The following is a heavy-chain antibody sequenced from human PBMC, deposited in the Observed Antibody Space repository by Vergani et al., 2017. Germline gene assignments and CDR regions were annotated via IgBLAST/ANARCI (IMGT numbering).Heavy chain of an antibody. V-gene: IGHV3-21*01. Sequence: EVQLVESGGGLVKPGGSLRLSCAASGFTFSSYSMNWVRQAPGKGLEWVSSISSSSSYIYYADSVKGRFTISRDNAKNSLYLQMNSLRAEDTAVYYCARGRKVQLERRVYYGMDVWGQGTTVTVSS. CDR1: GFTFSSYS. CDR3: ARGRKVQLERRVYYGMDV. D-gene: IGHD1-1*01. CDR2: ISSSSSYI. J-gene: IGHJ6*02.